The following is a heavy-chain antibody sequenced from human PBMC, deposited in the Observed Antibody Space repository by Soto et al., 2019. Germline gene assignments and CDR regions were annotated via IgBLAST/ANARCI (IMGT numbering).Heavy chain of an antibody. D-gene: IGHD6-6*01. CDR2: ISAYNGNT. V-gene: IGHV1-18*01. Sequence: ASVKVSCKASGYTFTSYGISWVRQAPGQGLEWMGWISAYNGNTNYAQKLQGRVTMTTDTSTSTAYMELSSLTSDDTAVYYCAREWSSSSSRAHFYYMDVWGNGTTVTVSS. CDR1: GYTFTSYG. CDR3: AREWSSSSSRAHFYYMDV. J-gene: IGHJ6*03.